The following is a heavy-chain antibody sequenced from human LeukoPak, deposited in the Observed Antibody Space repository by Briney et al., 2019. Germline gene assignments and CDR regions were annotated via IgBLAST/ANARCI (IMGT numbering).Heavy chain of an antibody. V-gene: IGHV1-69*06. CDR3: AGDSYGAFDAFDI. J-gene: IGHJ3*02. CDR1: GGTFSSYA. D-gene: IGHD5-18*01. CDR2: IIPIFGTA. Sequence: SVKVSCKASGGTFSSYAISWVRQAPGQGLEWMGGIIPIFGTANYAQKFQGRVTITADKSTSTAYMELSSLRSEDTAVYYCAGDSYGAFDAFDIWGQGTMVTVSS.